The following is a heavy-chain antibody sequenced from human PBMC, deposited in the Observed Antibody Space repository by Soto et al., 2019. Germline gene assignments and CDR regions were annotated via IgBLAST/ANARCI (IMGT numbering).Heavy chain of an antibody. D-gene: IGHD2-2*01. CDR3: AKVNPSQEYCSSTSCYWMNWFDP. V-gene: IGHV3-23*01. CDR1: GFTFSSYA. J-gene: IGHJ5*02. Sequence: GGSLRLSCAASGFTFSSYAMSWVRQAPGKGLEWVSAISGSGGSTYYADSVKGRFTISRDNSKNTLYLQMNSLRAEDTAVYYCAKVNPSQEYCSSTSCYWMNWFDPWGQGTLVTVSS. CDR2: ISGSGGST.